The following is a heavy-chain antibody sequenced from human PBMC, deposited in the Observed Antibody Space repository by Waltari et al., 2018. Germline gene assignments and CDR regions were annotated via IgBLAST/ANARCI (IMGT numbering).Heavy chain of an antibody. CDR3: ARESSVVAGTFDY. V-gene: IGHV4-61*09. J-gene: IGHJ4*02. CDR2: IYTSGST. Sequence: QVQLQESGPGLVKPSQTLSLTCTVSGGSISSGSYYWSWIRQPAGKGLEWIGYIYTSGSTNYNPALMSRVTISVDTSKNQFSLKLSSVTAADTAVYYCARESSVVAGTFDYWGQGTLVTVSS. CDR1: GGSISSGSYY. D-gene: IGHD6-19*01.